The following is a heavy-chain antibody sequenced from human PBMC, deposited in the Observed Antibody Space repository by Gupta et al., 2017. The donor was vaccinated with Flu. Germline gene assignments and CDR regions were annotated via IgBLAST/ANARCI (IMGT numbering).Heavy chain of an antibody. D-gene: IGHD6-19*01. CDR1: GLTFTNAW. CDR2: IKRKTDDGIT. Sequence: EVHLVESGGGLVNPGGSLRLSCSVSGLTFTNAWMTWVRQVPGRGLEWVGRIKRKTDDGITEYAAPVKGRFTISRDDSKNTIYLQMNSLKIEDTGVYYCTTDGKYSSDGDFWFDPWGQGTLVTVST. CDR3: TTDGKYSSDGDFWFDP. J-gene: IGHJ5*02. V-gene: IGHV3-15*07.